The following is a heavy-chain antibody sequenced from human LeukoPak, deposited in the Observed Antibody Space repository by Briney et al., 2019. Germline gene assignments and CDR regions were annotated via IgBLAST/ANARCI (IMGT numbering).Heavy chain of an antibody. J-gene: IGHJ4*02. Sequence: SETLSLTCTVSGGSISSSSYYWGWIRQPPGKGLEWIGEINHSGSTNYNPSLKSRVTISVDTSKNQFSLKLSSVTAADTAVYYCARVIAAAGPIDYWGQGTLVTVSS. V-gene: IGHV4-39*07. CDR3: ARVIAAAGPIDY. D-gene: IGHD6-13*01. CDR2: INHSGST. CDR1: GGSISSSSYY.